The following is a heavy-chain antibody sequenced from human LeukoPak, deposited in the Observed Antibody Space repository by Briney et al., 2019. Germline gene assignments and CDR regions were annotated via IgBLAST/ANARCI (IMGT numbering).Heavy chain of an antibody. CDR1: GFTFTNYD. V-gene: IGHV1-8*01. D-gene: IGHD3-10*01. CDR3: ARGDFTMVRGALLPSAYYFDY. J-gene: IGHJ4*02. CDR2: LNPKSGDT. Sequence: ASVKVSCKASGFTFTNYDINWVRQAPGQGLEWMGWLNPKSGDTGYAQKFQGRVAMTRNTSISTAYMELSSLTSEDTAVYYCARGDFTMVRGALLPSAYYFDYWGQGTLVTVSS.